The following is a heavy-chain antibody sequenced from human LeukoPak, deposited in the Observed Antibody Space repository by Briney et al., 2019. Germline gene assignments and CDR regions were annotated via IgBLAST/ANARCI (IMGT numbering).Heavy chain of an antibody. D-gene: IGHD3-22*01. CDR2: IKQDGSVE. Sequence: GGSLRLSCAASGFTFSSYWMSWVRQAPGKGLEWVANIKQDGSVEYYVDSVKGRFTISRDNAKNSVYLQLNSPRAEDRAAYYCAVSPYYDIDYWGQGTLVTVSS. J-gene: IGHJ4*02. V-gene: IGHV3-7*01. CDR3: AVSPYYDIDY. CDR1: GFTFSSYW.